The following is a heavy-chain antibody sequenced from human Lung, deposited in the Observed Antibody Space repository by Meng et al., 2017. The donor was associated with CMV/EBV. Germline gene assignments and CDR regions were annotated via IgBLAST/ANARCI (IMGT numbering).Heavy chain of an antibody. J-gene: IGHJ4*02. CDR1: GFTFSSYG. CDR2: IWYDGSNK. D-gene: IGHD3-3*01. CDR3: AKDLFDFWSGYVGTFDY. V-gene: IGHV3-33*06. Sequence: GESLKISCAASGFTFSSYGMHWVRQAPGKGLEWVAVIWYDGSNKYYADSVKGRFTISRDNSKNTLYLQMNSLRAEDTAVYYCAKDLFDFWSGYVGTFDYWGQGTLVTVSS.